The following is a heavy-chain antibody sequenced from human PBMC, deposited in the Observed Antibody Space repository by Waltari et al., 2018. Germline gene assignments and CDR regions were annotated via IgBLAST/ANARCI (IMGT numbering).Heavy chain of an antibody. CDR2: ISWNSGSI. Sequence: EVQLVESGGGLVQPGRSLRLSCAASGFTFDDYAMHWVRPAPGKGLEWVSGISWNSGSIGYADSVKGRFTISRDNAKNSLYLQMNSLRAEDTALYYCAKDTAETLTTGNWFDPWGQGTLVTVSS. V-gene: IGHV3-9*01. D-gene: IGHD4-17*01. CDR3: AKDTAETLTTGNWFDP. J-gene: IGHJ5*02. CDR1: GFTFDDYA.